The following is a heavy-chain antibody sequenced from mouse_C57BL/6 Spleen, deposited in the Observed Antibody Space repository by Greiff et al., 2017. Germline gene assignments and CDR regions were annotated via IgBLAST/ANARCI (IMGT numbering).Heavy chain of an antibody. CDR1: GYTFTAYT. D-gene: IGHD1-1*01. CDR3: ARHEGGSSYVYYAMDY. J-gene: IGHJ4*01. CDR2: FYPGSGSI. Sequence: VQLQQSGAELVKPGASVKLSCTASGYTFTAYTIHWVKQRSGQGLEWIGWFYPGSGSIKYNEKFKDKATLTADKSTNTVYMELSRLTSEDYAVYFCARHEGGSSYVYYAMDYWGQGTSVTVSS. V-gene: IGHV1-62-2*01.